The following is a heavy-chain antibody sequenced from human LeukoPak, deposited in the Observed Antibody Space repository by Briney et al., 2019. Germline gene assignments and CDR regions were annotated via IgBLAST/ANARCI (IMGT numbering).Heavy chain of an antibody. J-gene: IGHJ4*02. CDR3: ASRGGDDYGD. CDR1: GGSFSGYY. D-gene: IGHD4-17*01. CDR2: INHSGST. V-gene: IGHV4-34*01. Sequence: SETLSLTCAVYGGSFSGYYWSWIRQPPGKGLEWIGEINHSGSTNYNPSLKSQVTISVDTSKNQFSLKLSSVTAADTAVYYCASRGGDDYGDWGQGTLVTVSS.